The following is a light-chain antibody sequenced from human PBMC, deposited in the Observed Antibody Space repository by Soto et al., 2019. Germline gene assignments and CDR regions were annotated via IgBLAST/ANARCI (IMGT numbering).Light chain of an antibody. J-gene: IGLJ2*01. CDR2: SIN. CDR3: AAWDDSLNGVV. Sequence: QSVLTQPPSASGTPGQRVTISCSGSSSNIGSKPVNWYQQLPGTAPKLLIYSINQRPSGVPDRFSGSKSGTSASLAISGLQSEDEADYYCAAWDDSLNGVVFGGGTKLTVL. CDR1: SSNIGSKP. V-gene: IGLV1-44*01.